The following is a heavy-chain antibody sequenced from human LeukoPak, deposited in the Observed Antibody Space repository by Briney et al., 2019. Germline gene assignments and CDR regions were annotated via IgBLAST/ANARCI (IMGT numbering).Heavy chain of an antibody. J-gene: IGHJ6*03. CDR3: ARGPTIFGVVNTHKKYYMDV. Sequence: GGSLRLSCEASGFTFSRYWMSWVRQAPGKRLEWVANIKQDGGETYYVDSVKGRFTISRDNAKNSLFLQMNSLRVEDTAVYYCARGPTIFGVVNTHKKYYMDVWGKGTTVTVSS. D-gene: IGHD3-3*01. V-gene: IGHV3-7*01. CDR2: IKQDGGET. CDR1: GFTFSRYW.